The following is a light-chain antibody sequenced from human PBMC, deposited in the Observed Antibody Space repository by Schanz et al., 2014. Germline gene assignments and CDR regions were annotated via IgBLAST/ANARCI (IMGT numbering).Light chain of an antibody. V-gene: IGKV3-20*01. Sequence: EIVLTQSPGTLSLSPGERATLSCRASQSVSSTYLAWYQQRPGQAPRLLIYGASRRATGIPDRFSGSGSGTGFTLTISRLEPEDFAVYYCQQYSSSPFTFGQGTKLEIK. CDR3: QQYSSSPFT. CDR1: QSVSSTY. J-gene: IGKJ2*01. CDR2: GAS.